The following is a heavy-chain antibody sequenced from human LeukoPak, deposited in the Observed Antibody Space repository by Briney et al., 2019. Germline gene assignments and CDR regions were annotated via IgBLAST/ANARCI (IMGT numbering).Heavy chain of an antibody. V-gene: IGHV4-31*03. CDR1: GGSISSGGYY. D-gene: IGHD3-3*01. J-gene: IGHJ3*02. CDR2: IYYSGST. Sequence: SQTLSLTCIVSGGSISSGGYYWSWIRQHPGKGLEWIGYIYYSGSTYYNPSLKSRVTISVDTSKNQFSLKLSSVTAADTAVYYCARWGVVFDAFDIWGQGTMVTVSS. CDR3: ARWGVVFDAFDI.